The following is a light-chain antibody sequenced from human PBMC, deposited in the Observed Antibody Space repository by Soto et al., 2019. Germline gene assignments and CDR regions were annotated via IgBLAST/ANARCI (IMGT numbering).Light chain of an antibody. CDR3: QQSYRTPWT. Sequence: DIQMTQSPSSLSASVGERVTITCRASQSISSYLNWYQQKPGKAPKLLIYAASSLQSGVPSRFSGSGSGTDFTLTISSLQPEDFATYHCQQSYRTPWTFGQGTKVDIK. CDR2: AAS. CDR1: QSISSY. J-gene: IGKJ1*01. V-gene: IGKV1-39*01.